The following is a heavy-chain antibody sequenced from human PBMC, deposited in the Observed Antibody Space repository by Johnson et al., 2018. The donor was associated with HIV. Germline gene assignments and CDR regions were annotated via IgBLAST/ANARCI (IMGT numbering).Heavy chain of an antibody. CDR1: GFTFDDYA. CDR2: ISWDGGST. J-gene: IGHJ3*02. D-gene: IGHD6-13*01. V-gene: IGHV3-43D*03. Sequence: VLLVESGGGLVKPGGSLRLSCAASGFTFDDYAMHWVRQAPGKGLEWVSLISWDGGSTYYADSVKGRFTISRDNAKNSLYLQMNSLRVEDTALYYCARAAAAPNDAFDIWGQGTMVTVSS. CDR3: ARAAAAPNDAFDI.